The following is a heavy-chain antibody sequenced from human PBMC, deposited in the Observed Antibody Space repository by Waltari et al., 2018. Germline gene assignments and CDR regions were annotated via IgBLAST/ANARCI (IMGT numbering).Heavy chain of an antibody. CDR2: ISSSGCTS. V-gene: IGHV3-48*03. J-gene: IGHJ6*02. CDR1: GFTFSSYE. CDR3: ARDLRGAARLIPGGGMDV. Sequence: EVQLVESGGGLVQPGGSLRLSCAASGFTFSSYEMNWVRQAPGKGREWVSYISSSGCTSDYADSVKCRFTMSRDNAKNSLYMQRSSLRAEDTAVYYCARDLRGAARLIPGGGMDVWGQGTTVTVSS. D-gene: IGHD6-6*01.